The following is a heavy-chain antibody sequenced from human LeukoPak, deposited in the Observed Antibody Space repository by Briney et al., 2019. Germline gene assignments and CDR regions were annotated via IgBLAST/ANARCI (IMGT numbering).Heavy chain of an antibody. Sequence: SETLSLTCTVSHYSISSNYCWGWIRPPPGKGLEWIGSIYHSGSTYYNPSLKSRVTISVDTSKNQFSLKLTSVTAADTAVYYCARSSGYMSYWGQGTLVTVSS. D-gene: IGHD3-22*01. CDR2: IYHSGST. CDR1: HYSISSNYC. J-gene: IGHJ4*02. V-gene: IGHV4-38-2*02. CDR3: ARSSGYMSY.